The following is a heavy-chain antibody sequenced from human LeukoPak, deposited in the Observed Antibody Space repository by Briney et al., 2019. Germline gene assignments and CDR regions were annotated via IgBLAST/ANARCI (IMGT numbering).Heavy chain of an antibody. CDR1: GGSISSYY. CDR2: IYTSGST. Sequence: PSETLSLTCTVSGGSISSYYWSWIRQPPGKGLEWIGYIYTSGSTNYNPSLKSRVTISVDTSKNQFSLKLSSVTAADTAVYHCARLPTEYYMDVWGKGTTVTVSS. V-gene: IGHV4-4*09. J-gene: IGHJ6*03. CDR3: ARLPTEYYMDV.